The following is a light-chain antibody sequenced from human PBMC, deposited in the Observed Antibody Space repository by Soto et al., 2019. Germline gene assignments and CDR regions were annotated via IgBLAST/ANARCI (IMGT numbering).Light chain of an antibody. CDR2: GAS. CDR1: QSFSNNY. CDR3: QQYGTSEII. V-gene: IGKV3-20*01. J-gene: IGKJ5*01. Sequence: EIVLTQSPGTLSLSPVEGATLSCRASQSFSNNYLAWYQQKPGQAPRLLIYGASSRATGVPDRYSASGSGTDFTLTISRLEPEDFAVFFCQQYGTSEIIFGQGTRLEIK.